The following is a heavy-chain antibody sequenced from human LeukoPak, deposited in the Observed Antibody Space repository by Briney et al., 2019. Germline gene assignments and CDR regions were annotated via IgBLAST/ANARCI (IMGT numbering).Heavy chain of an antibody. CDR1: GYSFTSYW. CDR2: IYPGDSDT. Sequence: GESLKISCKGSGYSFTSYWIGWVRQMPGKGLEWMGIIYPGDSDTRYSPSFQGHVTISADKSISTAYLQWSSLKASDTAMYYCARLETAANYYYYGMDVWGQGTTVTVSS. V-gene: IGHV5-51*01. J-gene: IGHJ6*02. D-gene: IGHD6-13*01. CDR3: ARLETAANYYYYGMDV.